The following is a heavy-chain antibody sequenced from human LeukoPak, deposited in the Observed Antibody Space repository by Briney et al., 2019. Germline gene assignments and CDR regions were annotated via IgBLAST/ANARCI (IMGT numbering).Heavy chain of an antibody. V-gene: IGHV4-59*01. Sequence: PSETLSLTCAVYGGSFSGYYWSWLRQPPGKGLEWIGYIYYSGSTNYNPSLKSRVTISVDTSKNQFSLKLSSVTAADTAVYYCARVGDGYNYYYYYGMDVWGQGTTVTVSS. CDR1: GGSFSGYY. CDR3: ARVGDGYNYYYYYGMDV. D-gene: IGHD5-24*01. J-gene: IGHJ6*02. CDR2: IYYSGST.